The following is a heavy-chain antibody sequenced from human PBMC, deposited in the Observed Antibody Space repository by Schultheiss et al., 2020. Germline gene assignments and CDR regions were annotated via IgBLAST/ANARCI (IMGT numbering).Heavy chain of an antibody. V-gene: IGHV3-23*01. CDR2: ISGIGGTT. CDR1: GFTFSTYA. D-gene: IGHD3-22*01. J-gene: IGHJ4*02. Sequence: GGSLRLSCAVSGFTFSTYAMNWVRQAPGKGLEWVSGISGIGGTTYYADSVKGRFTISRDNSKNTLYLQMNRLRAEDTAVYYCAKDRYDSSGLDYWGQGTLVTVSS. CDR3: AKDRYDSSGLDY.